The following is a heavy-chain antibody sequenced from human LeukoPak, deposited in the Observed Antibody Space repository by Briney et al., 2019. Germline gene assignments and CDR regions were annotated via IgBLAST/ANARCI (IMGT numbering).Heavy chain of an antibody. CDR3: AREVLIVVEPAANTIDY. CDR1: GFTFRDYT. CDR2: ISKSGTYI. Sequence: PGGSLRLSCAASGFTFRDYTMNWVRQASGKGLEWVSAISKSGTYIKYADSAKGRFTVSRDNAKNSLFLQMNSLRVEDTAVYFCAREVLIVVEPAANTIDYWGQGTRVTVSS. V-gene: IGHV3-21*01. J-gene: IGHJ4*02. D-gene: IGHD2-2*01.